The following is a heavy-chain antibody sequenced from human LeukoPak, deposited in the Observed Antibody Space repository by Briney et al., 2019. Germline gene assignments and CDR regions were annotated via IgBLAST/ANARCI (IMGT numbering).Heavy chain of an antibody. Sequence: KPSETLSLTCTVSGGSISSCYWSWIRQPPGKGLEWIGYIYYSGSTNYNPSLKSRVTISVDTSKNQFSLKLSSVTAADTAVYYCARGYCSGGSCPQGYYYGMDVWGQGTTVTVSS. CDR3: ARGYCSGGSCPQGYYYGMDV. V-gene: IGHV4-59*01. J-gene: IGHJ6*02. CDR1: GGSISSCY. CDR2: IYYSGST. D-gene: IGHD2-15*01.